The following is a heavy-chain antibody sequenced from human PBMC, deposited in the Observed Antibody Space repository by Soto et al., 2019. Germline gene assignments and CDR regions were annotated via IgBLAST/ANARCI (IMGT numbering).Heavy chain of an antibody. J-gene: IGHJ4*02. CDR1: GGSFSGYY. Sequence: QVQLQQWGAGLLKPSETLSLTCAVYGGSFSGYYWSWIRQPPGKGLEWIGEINHSGSTNYNPSLKSRVTISVDTSKNQFSLKLSSVTAADTAVYYCATVSTATGDYWGQGTLVTVSS. CDR2: INHSGST. D-gene: IGHD1-26*01. CDR3: ATVSTATGDY. V-gene: IGHV4-34*01.